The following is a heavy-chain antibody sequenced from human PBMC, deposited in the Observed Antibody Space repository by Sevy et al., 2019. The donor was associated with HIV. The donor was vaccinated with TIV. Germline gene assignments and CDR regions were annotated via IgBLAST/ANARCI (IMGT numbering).Heavy chain of an antibody. D-gene: IGHD6-13*01. J-gene: IGHJ4*02. Sequence: GGCLRLSCAASGFTFSSYSMNWVRQAPGKGLEWISSISSSSSYIYYADSVKGRFTISRDNTKNSLYLQMNSLRAEDTAVYYCARVASSSWSPKLFDTIDYWGQGTLVTVSS. V-gene: IGHV3-21*01. CDR2: ISSSSSYI. CDR3: ARVASSSWSPKLFDTIDY. CDR1: GFTFSSYS.